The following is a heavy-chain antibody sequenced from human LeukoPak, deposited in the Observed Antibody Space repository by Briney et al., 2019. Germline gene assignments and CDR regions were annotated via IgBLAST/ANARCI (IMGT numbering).Heavy chain of an antibody. CDR2: MSGSGGST. D-gene: IGHD2-15*01. J-gene: IGHJ4*02. CDR1: GFTCSTYV. V-gene: IGHV3-23*01. Sequence: SLRLSCAPSGFTCSTYVISWVRPAPGEVLEWVSAMSGSGGSTYYADSVKGRFTSSRDNAKNTLYLQMNSLRAEDAAVYYCANSFCRGPTCHGGFDYWGQGTLVTVSP. CDR3: ANSFCRGPTCHGGFDY.